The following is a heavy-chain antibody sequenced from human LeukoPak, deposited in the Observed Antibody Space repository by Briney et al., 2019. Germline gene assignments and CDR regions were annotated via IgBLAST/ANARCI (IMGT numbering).Heavy chain of an antibody. D-gene: IGHD5-24*01. CDR1: GYSISSGYY. V-gene: IGHV4-38-2*02. CDR2: IYHSGST. Sequence: SETLSLTCTVSGYSISSGYYWGWIRQPPGKGLEWIGSIYHSGSTYYNPSLKSRVTISVDTSKNQFSLKLSSVTAADTAVYYCARGVDGYNEDWGQGTLVTVSS. J-gene: IGHJ4*02. CDR3: ARGVDGYNED.